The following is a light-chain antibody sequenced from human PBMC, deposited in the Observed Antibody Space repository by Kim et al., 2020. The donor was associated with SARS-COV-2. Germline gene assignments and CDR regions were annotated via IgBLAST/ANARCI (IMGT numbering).Light chain of an antibody. Sequence: PGQTARITCSGDALPKQYAFWYQQRPGQAPVLLIYKDTERPSGIPERFSGSSSGTTVTLTISGVQAVDEADYYCQSSDSSGTNWVFGGGTQLTVL. CDR1: ALPKQY. J-gene: IGLJ3*02. V-gene: IGLV3-25*03. CDR2: KDT. CDR3: QSSDSSGTNWV.